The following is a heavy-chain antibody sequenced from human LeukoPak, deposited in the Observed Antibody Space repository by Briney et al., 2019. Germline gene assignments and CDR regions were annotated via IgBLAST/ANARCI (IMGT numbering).Heavy chain of an antibody. J-gene: IGHJ4*02. CDR1: GGSISGDH. CDR2: ISYTGST. CDR3: ARAVTGTSLVVF. Sequence: SETLSLTCTVSGGSISGDHWSWIRQAPGEGLEWIGYISYTGSTSYNPSLRSRVTISLNTPENQFSLRLTSVTAADTAVYYCARAVTGTSLVVFWGQGTLVAVSS. D-gene: IGHD6-19*01. V-gene: IGHV4-59*08.